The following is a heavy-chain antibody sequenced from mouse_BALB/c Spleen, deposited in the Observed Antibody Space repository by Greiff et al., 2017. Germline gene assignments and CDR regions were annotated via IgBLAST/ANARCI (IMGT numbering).Heavy chain of an antibody. D-gene: IGHD6-5*01. V-gene: IGHV5-6-3*01. CDR1: GFTFSSYG. CDR3: ERRAYQVREEGGYAMDY. J-gene: IGHJ4*01. CDR2: INSNGGST. Sequence: EVQLVQSGGGLVQPGGSLKLSCAASGFTFSSYGMSWVRQTPDKRLELVATINSNGGSTYYPDSVKGRYTISRDNAENTLYLQMSSLRSEDTAMYYCERRAYQVREEGGYAMDYWGQGTSVTVSS.